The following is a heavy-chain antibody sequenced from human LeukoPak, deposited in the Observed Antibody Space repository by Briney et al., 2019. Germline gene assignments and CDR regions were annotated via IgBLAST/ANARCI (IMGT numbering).Heavy chain of an antibody. CDR2: MSADGRSE. V-gene: IGHV3-30*04. Sequence: GGSLRLSCAASGFPFSTYSMHWVRQAPGKGLEWVAVMSADGRSENYADSVKGRFSISRDNSKNTLYLQVNTLRAEDTAVYYCARGGAHRFDYWGQGTLVTVSS. J-gene: IGHJ4*02. CDR3: ARGGAHRFDY. CDR1: GFPFSTYS. D-gene: IGHD2-15*01.